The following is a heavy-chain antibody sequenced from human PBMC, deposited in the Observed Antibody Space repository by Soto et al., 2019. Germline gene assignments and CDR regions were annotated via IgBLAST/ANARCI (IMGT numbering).Heavy chain of an antibody. CDR3: ARTDAYNSSFFDS. J-gene: IGHJ4*02. V-gene: IGHV4-31*03. CDR1: GDSVNGAY. CDR2: IYHTGRT. D-gene: IGHD6-6*01. Sequence: QVQLQEMGPRLVKPSQTLTITCTVSGDSVNGAYWSWIRQLPGKGLEWMGNIYHTGRTFYNPSLKSRVAISIDTSKPLFSLKMRSVTAADTAVYYCARTDAYNSSFFDSWGLGTVVTVSS.